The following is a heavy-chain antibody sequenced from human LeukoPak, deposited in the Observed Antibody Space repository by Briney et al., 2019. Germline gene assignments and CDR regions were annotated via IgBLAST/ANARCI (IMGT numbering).Heavy chain of an antibody. CDR1: GFTFSSYA. V-gene: IGHV3-30-3*01. CDR3: ARSGYYDSSGYYYDAPPDY. CDR2: ISYDGSNK. D-gene: IGHD3-22*01. J-gene: IGHJ4*02. Sequence: PGGSLRLSCAASGFTFSSYAMHWVRQAPGKGLEWVAVISYDGSNKYYADSVKGRFTISRDNSKNTLYLQMNSLRAEDTAVYYCARSGYYDSSGYYYDAPPDYWGQGTLVTVSS.